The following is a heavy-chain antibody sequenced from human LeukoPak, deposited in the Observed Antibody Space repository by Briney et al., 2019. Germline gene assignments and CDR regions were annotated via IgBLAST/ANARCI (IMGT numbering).Heavy chain of an antibody. CDR3: AKGGHYSFFDY. CDR1: GLTFRNYA. Sequence: PGGSLRLSSAASGLTFRNYAMTWVRQAPGKGLEWVSTISGDGTETFFADSVKGRFTISRDNSKSTVPLQMNSLRVEDMAVYYCAKGGHYSFFDYWGQGTLVTVSS. V-gene: IGHV3-23*01. D-gene: IGHD2-15*01. J-gene: IGHJ4*02. CDR2: ISGDGTET.